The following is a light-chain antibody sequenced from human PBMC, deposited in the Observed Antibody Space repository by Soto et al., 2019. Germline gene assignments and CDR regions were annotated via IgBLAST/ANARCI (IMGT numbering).Light chain of an antibody. CDR2: EVS. CDR3: CSYAGRTTPYV. CDR1: SSDVGSYNL. J-gene: IGLJ1*01. V-gene: IGLV2-23*02. Sequence: QCVLTQPASVSGSPGQSITISCTGTSSDVGSYNLVSWYQHHPGKAPKLMIYEVSERPSGVSNRFSGSKSGNTASLTISGLQAEDEADYYCCSYAGRTTPYVFGTGTKVTVL.